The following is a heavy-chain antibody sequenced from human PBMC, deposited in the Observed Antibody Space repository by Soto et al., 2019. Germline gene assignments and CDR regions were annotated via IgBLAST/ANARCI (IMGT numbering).Heavy chain of an antibody. D-gene: IGHD3-3*01. CDR1: GCTFTSYY. CDR2: INPSGGST. V-gene: IGHV1-46*01. J-gene: IGHJ6*02. CDR3: ARDRHVLRFLEWSKGAHYYYGMEV. Sequence: AAVKVSCKACGCTFTSYYMHWVRQAPGQGLEWMGIINPSGGSTSYAQKFQGRVTMTRDTSTSTVYMELSSLRSEDTAVYYCARDRHVLRFLEWSKGAHYYYGMEVWGQGTTVTVSS.